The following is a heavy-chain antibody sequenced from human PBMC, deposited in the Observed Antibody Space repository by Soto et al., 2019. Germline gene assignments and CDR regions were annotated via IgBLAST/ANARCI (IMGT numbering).Heavy chain of an antibody. V-gene: IGHV3-48*01. J-gene: IGHJ4*02. D-gene: IGHD6-19*01. Sequence: EVQLVESGGGLVQPGGSLRLSCAASGFTFSSYSMNWVRQAPGKGLEWVSYISSSSSTIYYADSVKGRFTISRDNAKNSLYLQMNSLRAGDTAVYYCARDPYRGGWYYFDYGGQGPLVTVSS. CDR1: GFTFSSYS. CDR2: ISSSSSTI. CDR3: ARDPYRGGWYYFDY.